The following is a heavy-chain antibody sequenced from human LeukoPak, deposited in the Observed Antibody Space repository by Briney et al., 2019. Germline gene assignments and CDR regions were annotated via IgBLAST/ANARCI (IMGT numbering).Heavy chain of an antibody. Sequence: PGGSLRLSCAASGFTFSSYAMHWVRQAPGKGLEWVAVISYDGSNKYYADSVKGRFTISRDNSKNTLYLQMNSLRAEDTAVYYCAKDRGTNSPVDYWGQGTLVTVSS. J-gene: IGHJ4*02. D-gene: IGHD1-1*01. CDR2: ISYDGSNK. CDR1: GFTFSSYA. CDR3: AKDRGTNSPVDY. V-gene: IGHV3-30-3*01.